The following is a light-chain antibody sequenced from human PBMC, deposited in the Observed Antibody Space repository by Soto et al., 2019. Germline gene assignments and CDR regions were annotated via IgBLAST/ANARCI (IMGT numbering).Light chain of an antibody. J-gene: IGLJ2*01. V-gene: IGLV1-36*01. CDR3: AAWDDSLNGVV. CDR2: YDD. Sequence: QSVLTQPPSVSEAPRQRVTISCSGSSSNIGNNAVNWYQQLPGKAPKLLIYYDDLMPSGVSDRFSGSKNGTSASLATSGLQSEDEADYYCAAWDDSLNGVVFGGGTKLTVL. CDR1: SSNIGNNA.